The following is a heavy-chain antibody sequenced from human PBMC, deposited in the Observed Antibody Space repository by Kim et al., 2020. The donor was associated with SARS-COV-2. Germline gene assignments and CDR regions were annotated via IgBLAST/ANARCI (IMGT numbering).Heavy chain of an antibody. CDR1: GFTLSSST. CDR3: TRVNPIAGGWYDASDI. V-gene: IGHV3-73*01. Sequence: GGSLRLSCAASGFTLSSSTVHWVRQAPGKGLEWVGRIRSKTNSYTTADAASVKNRFTISRDDSKNTAYLQMNSLKTEDTAVYYCTRVNPIAGGWYDASDIWGQGTLVTVSS. J-gene: IGHJ3*02. CDR2: IRSKTNSYTT. D-gene: IGHD6-19*01.